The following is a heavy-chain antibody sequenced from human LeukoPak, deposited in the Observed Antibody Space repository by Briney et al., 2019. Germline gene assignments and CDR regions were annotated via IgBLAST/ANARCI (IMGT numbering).Heavy chain of an antibody. D-gene: IGHD2-15*01. CDR1: GYSISSAYY. J-gene: IGHJ5*02. V-gene: IGHV4-38-2*02. CDR3: GREGKLNYGILVS. CDR2: ISHSAVT. Sequence: TSETLSLTCSVSGYSISSAYYWGWIRQPPGKGLEWIGSISHSAVTYYNPSFQSRVTISLDTSKNQLSLKLTSVTAADTAVYYCGREGKLNYGILVSWGQGTLVTVSS.